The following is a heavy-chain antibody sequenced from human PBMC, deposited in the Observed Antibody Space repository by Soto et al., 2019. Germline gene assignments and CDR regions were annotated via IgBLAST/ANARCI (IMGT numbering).Heavy chain of an antibody. V-gene: IGHV1-2*04. J-gene: IGHJ6*02. CDR3: ARENGWGGLYLNPYHYGMDV. CDR2: INPNSGGT. Sequence: QVQLVQSGAEVKKPGASVKVSCKASGNTFTGYYMHWVRQAPGQGLEWMGWINPNSGGTNYAQKFQGWVNMTRDTPISTADRELSRRRSDDTAVYYCARENGWGGLYLNPYHYGMDVWGQGTTVTVYS. D-gene: IGHD6-19*01. CDR1: GNTFTGYY.